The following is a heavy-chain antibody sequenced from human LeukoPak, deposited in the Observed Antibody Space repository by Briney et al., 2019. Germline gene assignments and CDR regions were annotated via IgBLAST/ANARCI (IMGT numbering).Heavy chain of an antibody. CDR3: ARDDDYSNPGVY. CDR1: GGSIRSYY. D-gene: IGHD4-11*01. Sequence: SETLSLTCTVSGGSIRSYYWSWIRQPPGKGLEWIGYIYYSGSTNYNPSLKSRVTISVDTSKNQFSLKLSSVTAADTAVYYCARDDDYSNPGVYWGQGTLVTVSS. J-gene: IGHJ4*02. CDR2: IYYSGST. V-gene: IGHV4-59*01.